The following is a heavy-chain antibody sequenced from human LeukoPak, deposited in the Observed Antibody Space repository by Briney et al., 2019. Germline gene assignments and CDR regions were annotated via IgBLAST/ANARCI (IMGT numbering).Heavy chain of an antibody. CDR1: GFTFDDYA. Sequence: RAGGSLRLSCAASGFTFDDYAMHWVRQAPGKGLEWVSGISWNSSSIGYADSVKGRFTISRDNAKNSLYLQMNSLRAEDTALYYCAKDDGYSSGWYYFDYWGQGTLVTVSS. V-gene: IGHV3-9*01. CDR3: AKDDGYSSGWYYFDY. J-gene: IGHJ4*02. D-gene: IGHD6-19*01. CDR2: ISWNSSSI.